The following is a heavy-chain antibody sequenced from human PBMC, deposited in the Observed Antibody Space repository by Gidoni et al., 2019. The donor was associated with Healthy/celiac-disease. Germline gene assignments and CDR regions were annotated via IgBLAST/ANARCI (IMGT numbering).Heavy chain of an antibody. CDR3: ARLDTAMDPIDY. V-gene: IGHV5-51*01. Sequence: EVQLVQSGAEVKKPVPSLPLSCKGSASSFTSYWIRWVRQMPGKGLEWMGIIFPGDSDTRYSPSFQGQVTISADKSISTAYLQWSSRKASDTAIYYCARLDTAMDPIDYWGQGTLVTVSA. D-gene: IGHD5-18*01. CDR2: IFPGDSDT. J-gene: IGHJ4*02. CDR1: ASSFTSYW.